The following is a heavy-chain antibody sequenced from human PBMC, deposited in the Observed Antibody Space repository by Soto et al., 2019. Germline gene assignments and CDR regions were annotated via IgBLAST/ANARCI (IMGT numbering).Heavy chain of an antibody. CDR3: AKLKLDYYDSSGPGTDI. V-gene: IGHV4-39*01. J-gene: IGHJ3*02. CDR1: GGSISSSSYY. D-gene: IGHD3-22*01. Sequence: SETLSLTCTVSGGSISSSSYYWGWIRQPPGKGLEWIGSIYYSGSTYYNPSLKSRVTISVGTSKNQFSLKLSSVTAADTAVYYCAKLKLDYYDSSGPGTDIWGQGTMVTVSS. CDR2: IYYSGST.